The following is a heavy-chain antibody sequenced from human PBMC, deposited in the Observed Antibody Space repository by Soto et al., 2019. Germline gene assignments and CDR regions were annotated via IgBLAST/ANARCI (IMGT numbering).Heavy chain of an antibody. J-gene: IGHJ6*01. CDR2: ISGSGGST. CDR3: AKEGGGDGYCSSTSCFPYYYYYGMDV. Sequence: QSGGSLRLSCAASGFTFSSYAMSWVRQAPGKGLEWVSAISGSGGSTYYADSVKGRFTISRDNSKNTLYLQMNSLRAEDTAVYYCAKEGGGDGYCSSTSCFPYYYYYGMDVWGQLPTVPV. CDR1: GFTFSSYA. D-gene: IGHD2-2*01. V-gene: IGHV3-23*01.